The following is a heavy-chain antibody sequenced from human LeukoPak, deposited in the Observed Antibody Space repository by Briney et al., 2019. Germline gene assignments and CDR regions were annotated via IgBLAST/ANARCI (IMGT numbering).Heavy chain of an antibody. CDR1: GFTFSSYA. V-gene: IGHV3-23*01. D-gene: IGHD6-19*01. CDR2: ISGSGAST. Sequence: GGSLRLSCAASGFTFSSYAMSWVRQAPGKGLEWVSAISGSGASTYYPDSVKGRFTISRDNSKNTLYLQMNSLRAEDTAKYYCAKTRPSSGWAVDYWGQGTLVTVSS. J-gene: IGHJ4*02. CDR3: AKTRPSSGWAVDY.